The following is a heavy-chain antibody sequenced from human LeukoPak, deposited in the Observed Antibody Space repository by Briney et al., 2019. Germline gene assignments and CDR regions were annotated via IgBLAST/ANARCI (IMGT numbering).Heavy chain of an antibody. J-gene: IGHJ4*02. V-gene: IGHV3-21*01. CDR3: ARDPYYYDSSGYC. D-gene: IGHD3-22*01. CDR1: GFTFSSYS. CDR2: ISSSSSYI. Sequence: GGSLRLSCAASGFTFSSYSMNWVRQAPGKGLEWVSSISSSSSYIYYADSVKGRLTISRDNAKNSLYLQMNSLRAEDTAVYYCARDPYYYDSSGYCWGQGTLVTVSS.